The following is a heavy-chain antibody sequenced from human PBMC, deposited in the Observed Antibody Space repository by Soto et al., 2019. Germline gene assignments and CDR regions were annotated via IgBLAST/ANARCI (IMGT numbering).Heavy chain of an antibody. Sequence: GASVKVSCKGSGGALRSHSFSLVCQGPRQGLEWMGGIIPIFGTANYAQKFQGRVTITADESTSTAYMELSSLRSEDTAVYYCARSYSSGYSNPETGLGYGMDVWGQGTTVTVSS. J-gene: IGHJ6*02. CDR1: GGALRSHS. V-gene: IGHV1-69*13. CDR3: ARSYSSGYSNPETGLGYGMDV. CDR2: IIPIFGTA. D-gene: IGHD3-22*01.